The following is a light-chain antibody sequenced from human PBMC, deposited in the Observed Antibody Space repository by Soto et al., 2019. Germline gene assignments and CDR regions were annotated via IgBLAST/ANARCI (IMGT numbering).Light chain of an antibody. CDR2: EVS. Sequence: ALTQPPSASGSPGQSVTISCTGTSSDVGGYNYVSWYQQYPGKAPKVMIYEVSKRPSGVPDRFSGSKSGNTASLTVSGLQAEDEADYYCSSYAGSNNLVFGGGTKLTVL. CDR3: SSYAGSNNLV. CDR1: SSDVGGYNY. J-gene: IGLJ2*01. V-gene: IGLV2-8*01.